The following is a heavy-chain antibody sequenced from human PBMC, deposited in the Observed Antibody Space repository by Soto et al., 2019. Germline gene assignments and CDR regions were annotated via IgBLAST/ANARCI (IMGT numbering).Heavy chain of an antibody. V-gene: IGHV1-24*01. CDR3: ATDQGRRWYFDL. CDR1: GYTLTELS. CDR2: FDPEDGET. Sequence: ASVKVSCKVSGYTLTELSMHWVRQAPGKGLEWMGGFDPEDGETIYAQKFQGRVTMTEDTSTDTAYMELSSLRSEDTAVYYCATDQGRRWYFDLWGRGTLVTVSS. J-gene: IGHJ2*01.